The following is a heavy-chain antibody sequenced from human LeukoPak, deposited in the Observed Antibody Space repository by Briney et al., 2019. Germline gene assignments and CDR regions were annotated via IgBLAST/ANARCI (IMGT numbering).Heavy chain of an antibody. D-gene: IGHD6-19*01. CDR1: GGSISSYH. CDR2: IYSSGST. Sequence: SETLTLTCTVSGGSISSYHWSWIRQPAGKALEWIGRIYSSGSTSYDPSLKSRVTMSVDTYKNQFSLELSSVTAADTAVYYCAREFAVAGTAYFDYWGQGTLVTVSS. CDR3: AREFAVAGTAYFDY. V-gene: IGHV4-4*07. J-gene: IGHJ4*02.